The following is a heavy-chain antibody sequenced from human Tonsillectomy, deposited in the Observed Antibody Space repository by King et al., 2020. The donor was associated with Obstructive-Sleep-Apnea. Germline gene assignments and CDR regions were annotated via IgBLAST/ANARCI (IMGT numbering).Heavy chain of an antibody. CDR2: ISWNERDK. J-gene: IGHJ4*02. D-gene: IGHD6-13*01. Sequence: QLVQSGGGVVQPGTSLRLSCAASGFSLSTRDIHWVRQAPGKGLEWVALISWNERDKYYADSVKGRFTISRDNSKNTLYLEMNGLRAEDTAAYYCAKGEWSSRSIDYWGQGTLVTVSS. CDR3: AKGEWSSRSIDY. V-gene: IGHV3-30*18. CDR1: GFSLSTRD.